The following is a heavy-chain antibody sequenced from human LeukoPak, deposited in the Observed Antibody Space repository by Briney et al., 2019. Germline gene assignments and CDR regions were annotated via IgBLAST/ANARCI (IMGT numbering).Heavy chain of an antibody. CDR2: VNLNSGGT. CDR3: ARSPHILTGENFGY. J-gene: IGHJ4*02. V-gene: IGHV1-2*02. Sequence: ASVKVSCKTSGYTFTDFYMHWVRQAPGQGLEWMGWVNLNSGGTNFAQKFQGRVSMTRDTSISTAYMQLSRLRFDDTAVYYCARSPHILTGENFGYWGQGTLLTVSS. D-gene: IGHD3-9*01. CDR1: GYTFTDFY.